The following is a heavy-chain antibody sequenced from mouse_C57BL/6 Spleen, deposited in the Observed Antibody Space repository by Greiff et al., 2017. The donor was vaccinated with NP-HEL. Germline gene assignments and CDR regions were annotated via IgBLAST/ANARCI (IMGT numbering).Heavy chain of an antibody. CDR2: IDPETGGT. Sequence: VQLQQSGAELVRPGASVTLSCKASGYTFTDYEMHWVKQTPVHGLEWIGAIDPETGGTAYNQKFKGKAILTADKSSSTAYMELRSLTSEDSAVYYCTRNSNYEAWSAYWGQGTLVTVSA. CDR3: TRNSNYEAWSAY. D-gene: IGHD2-5*01. V-gene: IGHV1-15*01. J-gene: IGHJ3*01. CDR1: GYTFTDYE.